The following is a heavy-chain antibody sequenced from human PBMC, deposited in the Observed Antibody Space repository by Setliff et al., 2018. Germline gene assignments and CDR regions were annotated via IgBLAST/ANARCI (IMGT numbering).Heavy chain of an antibody. CDR1: GYTFFTSG. Sequence: ASVKVSCKASGYTFFTSGISWVRQAPGQGLEWMGWISPYTGNTKYAQKFQGRASMTTDTSTSTAYMELRSLRSDDTAVYYCARDKLEYCTSTSCFAAYWGQGSLVTVSS. V-gene: IGHV1-18*01. D-gene: IGHD2-2*01. J-gene: IGHJ4*02. CDR2: ISPYTGNT. CDR3: ARDKLEYCTSTSCFAAY.